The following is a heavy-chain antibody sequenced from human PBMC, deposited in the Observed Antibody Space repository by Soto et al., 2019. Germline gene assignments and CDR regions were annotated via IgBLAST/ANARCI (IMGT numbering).Heavy chain of an antibody. CDR1: GGSISSGGYY. V-gene: IGHV4-31*01. CDR3: ARTPLH. J-gene: IGHJ4*02. Sequence: QVQLQESGPGLVKPSQTLSLTCTVSGGSISSGGYYWSWIRQHPGKGLEWIGYIYYSGTTYYNPSLKSLVTISVDTSNTPSSLTLSSVTASDTAVYYSARTPLHWGQGTLVTVSS. D-gene: IGHD1-26*01. CDR2: IYYSGTT.